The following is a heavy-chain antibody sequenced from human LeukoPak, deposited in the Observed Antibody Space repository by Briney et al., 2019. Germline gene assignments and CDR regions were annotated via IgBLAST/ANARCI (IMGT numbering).Heavy chain of an antibody. CDR1: GFTFDDYG. D-gene: IGHD3-3*01. V-gene: IGHV3-20*01. CDR3: ARVSGSGYYHIFDY. CDR2: INWNGGST. Sequence: PGGSLRLSCAASGFTFDDYGMSWVRQAPGKGLEWVSGINWNGGSTGYADSVKGRFTISRDNAKNSLYLQMNSLRAEDTALYHCARVSGSGYYHIFDYWGQGTLVTVSS. J-gene: IGHJ4*02.